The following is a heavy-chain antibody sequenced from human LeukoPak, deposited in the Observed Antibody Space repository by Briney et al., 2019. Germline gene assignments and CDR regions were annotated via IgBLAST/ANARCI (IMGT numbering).Heavy chain of an antibody. D-gene: IGHD2/OR15-2a*01. CDR2: INHSGST. CDR3: ARGTYTTSPRNPKYYFDY. J-gene: IGHJ4*02. V-gene: IGHV4-34*01. CDR1: GGSFSGYY. Sequence: SETLSLTCAVYGGSFSGYYWSWIRQPPGKGLEWIGEINHSGSTNYNPSLKSRVTISVDTSKNKFSLKLSSVTAADTAVYYCARGTYTTSPRNPKYYFDYWGQGTLVTVSS.